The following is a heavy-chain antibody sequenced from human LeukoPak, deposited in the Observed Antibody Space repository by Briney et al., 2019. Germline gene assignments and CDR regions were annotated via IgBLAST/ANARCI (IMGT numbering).Heavy chain of an antibody. J-gene: IGHJ3*02. D-gene: IGHD6-13*01. V-gene: IGHV3-30*04. CDR3: ARGAAVDAFDI. CDR1: GFTFSSYA. Sequence: PGGSLRLSCAASGFTFSSYAMHWVRQAPGKGLEWVAVISYGGSNKYYADSVKGRFTISRDNSKNTLYLQMNSLRAEDTAVYYCARGAAVDAFDIWGQGTMVTVSS. CDR2: ISYGGSNK.